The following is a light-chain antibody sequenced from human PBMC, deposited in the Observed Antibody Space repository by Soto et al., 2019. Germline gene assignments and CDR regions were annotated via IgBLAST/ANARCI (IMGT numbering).Light chain of an antibody. J-gene: IGKJ2*01. CDR1: QSIKDN. V-gene: IGKV3-15*01. CDR3: QQYDYWPPYT. Sequence: EIVMTQSPATLSVSPGDRAIVSCRASQSIKDNLAWYQQTPGRAPRLLIYGASIRATGVPARISGSGSGTEFTLTISSLQSEDFAVYYCQQYDYWPPYTFGQGTKVEIK. CDR2: GAS.